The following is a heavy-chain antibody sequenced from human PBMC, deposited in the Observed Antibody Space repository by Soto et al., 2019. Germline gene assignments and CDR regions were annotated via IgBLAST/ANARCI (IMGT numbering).Heavy chain of an antibody. CDR3: ATSLGYCSGGSCYAHHYYYYGMDV. CDR1: GYTFTSYA. D-gene: IGHD2-15*01. CDR2: INAGKGNT. J-gene: IGHJ6*02. Sequence: QVQLVQSGAEVKKPGASVKVSCKASGYTFTSYAMHWVRQAPGQRLEWMGWINAGKGNTKYSQKFQGRVTITRDTSASTAYMELSSLRSEDTAVYYCATSLGYCSGGSCYAHHYYYYGMDVWGQGTTVTVSS. V-gene: IGHV1-3*01.